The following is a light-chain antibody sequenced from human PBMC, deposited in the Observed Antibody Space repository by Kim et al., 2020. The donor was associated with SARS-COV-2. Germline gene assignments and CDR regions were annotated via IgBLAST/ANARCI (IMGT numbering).Light chain of an antibody. J-gene: IGLJ3*02. V-gene: IGLV6-57*03. Sequence: TVTLTATPSGVSIASNYVQWYQQRTGSAPTTVSYEANQRPSGFPERFCGFIDSSSNTSSLTISGLKTEDEADYYCQSYDSSTWVFGGGTQLTVL. CDR3: QSYDSSTWV. CDR1: GVSIASNY. CDR2: EAN.